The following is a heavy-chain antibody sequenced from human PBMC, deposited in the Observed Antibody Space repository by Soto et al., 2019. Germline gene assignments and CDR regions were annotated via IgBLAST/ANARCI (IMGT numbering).Heavy chain of an antibody. J-gene: IGHJ4*02. V-gene: IGHV4-59*08. CDR2: IYYSGST. Sequence: SETLSLTCTVSGGSISTFYWSWIRQPPGKGLEWIGYIYYSGSTNYNPPLKSRVTISLHTSKNQFSLNLTSLTAADTAVYYCARSSTGTYRKIDHWGQATLVTVSS. CDR1: GGSISTFY. CDR3: ARSSTGTYRKIDH. D-gene: IGHD1-1*01.